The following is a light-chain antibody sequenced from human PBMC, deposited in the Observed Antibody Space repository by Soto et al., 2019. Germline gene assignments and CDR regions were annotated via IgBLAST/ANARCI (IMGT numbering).Light chain of an antibody. CDR1: SSNIGGNG. J-gene: IGLJ2*01. CDR3: AAWDDSLSGVG. Sequence: QSVLTQPPSASGNPGQRVTISCSGSSSNIGGNGVSWYQQLPGTAPKLLIYSNNQRPSGVPDRFSGSKSGTSASLAISGLQSEDEAEYYCAAWDDSLSGVGFGGGTKLTVL. V-gene: IGLV1-44*01. CDR2: SNN.